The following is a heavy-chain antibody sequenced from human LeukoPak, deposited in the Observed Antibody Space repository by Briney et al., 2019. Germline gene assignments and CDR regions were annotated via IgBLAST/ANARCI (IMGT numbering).Heavy chain of an antibody. D-gene: IGHD2-15*01. Sequence: GGSLRLSCAASGFTFSSYAMSWVRQAPGKGLEWVSAISGSGGSTYYADSVKGRFTISRDNSKNTLYLQMNSLRAEDTAVYYCAIPPRGILVAMPRFDYWGQGTLVTVSS. V-gene: IGHV3-23*01. CDR3: AIPPRGILVAMPRFDY. CDR2: ISGSGGST. CDR1: GFTFSSYA. J-gene: IGHJ4*02.